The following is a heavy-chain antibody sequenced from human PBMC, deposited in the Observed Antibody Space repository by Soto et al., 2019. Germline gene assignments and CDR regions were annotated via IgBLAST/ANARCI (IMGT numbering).Heavy chain of an antibody. D-gene: IGHD6-13*01. CDR1: GYTFTSYA. V-gene: IGHV1-3*01. J-gene: IGHJ4*02. CDR3: ARDDSSSRYFDY. Sequence: ASVKVSCKASGYTFTSYAMHWVRQAPGQRLEWMGWINAGNGNTKYSQKFQGRVTITRDTSASTAYMELSSLRSEDTAVYYCARDDSSSRYFDYWGQGTLVTVSS. CDR2: INAGNGNT.